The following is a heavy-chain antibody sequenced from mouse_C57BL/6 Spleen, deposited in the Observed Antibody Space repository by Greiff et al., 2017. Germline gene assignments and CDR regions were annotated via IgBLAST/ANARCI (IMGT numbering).Heavy chain of an antibody. CDR1: GFTFSDYY. Sequence: EVHLVESEGGLVQPGSSMKLSCTASGFTFSDYYMAWVRQVPEKGLEWVANINYDGSSTYYLDSLKSRFIISRDNAKNILYLQMSSLKSEDTATYYCARDSNYVGGYFDVWGTGTTVTVSS. CDR2: INYDGSST. D-gene: IGHD2-5*01. J-gene: IGHJ1*03. CDR3: ARDSNYVGGYFDV. V-gene: IGHV5-16*01.